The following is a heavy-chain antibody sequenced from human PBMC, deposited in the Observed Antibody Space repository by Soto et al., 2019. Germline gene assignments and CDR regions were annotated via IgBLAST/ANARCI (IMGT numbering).Heavy chain of an antibody. J-gene: IGHJ4*02. Sequence: PSETLSLTCAVSGGSISSSNWWSCVRQPPGKGLEWIGEIYHSGSTNYNPSLKSRVTISVDKSKNQFSLKLSSVTAADTAVYYCARDSGILGIAAAGTGDYWGQGTLVTVSS. CDR2: IYHSGST. V-gene: IGHV4-4*02. D-gene: IGHD6-13*01. CDR1: GGSISSSNW. CDR3: ARDSGILGIAAAGTGDY.